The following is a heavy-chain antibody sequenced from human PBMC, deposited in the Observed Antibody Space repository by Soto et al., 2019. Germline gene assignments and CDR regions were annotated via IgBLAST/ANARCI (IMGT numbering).Heavy chain of an antibody. CDR1: GFTFISYG. CDR3: ARDRGNIVATIPYYYYGMDV. CDR2: IWYDGSNK. J-gene: IGHJ6*02. D-gene: IGHD5-12*01. Sequence: PGGSLRLSCAASGFTFISYGMHWVRQAPGKGLEWVAVIWYDGSNKYYADSVKGRFTISRDNSKSTLCLHMNSLRAEDTAVYYCARDRGNIVATIPYYYYGMDVWGRGTTVTVSS. V-gene: IGHV3-33*01.